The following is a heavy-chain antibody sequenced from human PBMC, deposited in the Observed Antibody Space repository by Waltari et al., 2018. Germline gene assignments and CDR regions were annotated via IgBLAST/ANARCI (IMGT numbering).Heavy chain of an antibody. Sequence: QLVQSGTEVKKPGESLKISCKTSGYSFNNYWIGWVRQMPGKGLEWMGSVRPDNSETRYSPSFRGQATISADKSISIAYLQGSSLKASDTAIYYGARHTEDDNGDDWGQGTLVTVST. CDR2: VRPDNSET. J-gene: IGHJ4*02. V-gene: IGHV5-51*01. CDR3: ARHTEDDNGDD. D-gene: IGHD1-1*01. CDR1: GYSFNNYW.